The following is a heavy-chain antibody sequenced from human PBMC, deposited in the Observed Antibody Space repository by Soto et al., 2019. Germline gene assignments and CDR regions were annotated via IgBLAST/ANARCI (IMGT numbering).Heavy chain of an antibody. CDR2: IHSGGTT. V-gene: IGHV3-66*01. Sequence: EVQLVESGGGLVQPGGSLRLSCAASGFTVSSKYMTWVRQTPGKGLEWVSLIHSGGTTYYADSVKGRFTISRDTSENTLHLQMDRLRVEATAVYYGAMDDVLCDGSRCYGIPLDVWGKVNTVTVSS. CDR3: AMDDVLCDGSRCYGIPLDV. CDR1: GFTVSSKY. D-gene: IGHD6-19*01. J-gene: IGHJ6*04.